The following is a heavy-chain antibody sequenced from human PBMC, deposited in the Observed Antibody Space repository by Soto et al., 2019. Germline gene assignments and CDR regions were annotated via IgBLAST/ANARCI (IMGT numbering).Heavy chain of an antibody. J-gene: IGHJ6*02. CDR3: ARGYDFWSGYLYTYGMDV. D-gene: IGHD3-3*01. Sequence: PGGSLRLSCAASGFTFSSYAMHWVRQAPDKGLEWVAVISYDGSNKNHADTVEGRFTISRYTSKNTQYLQMNSLRAEDTAVYYYARGYDFWSGYLYTYGMDVWGQGTTVTVS. CDR1: GFTFSSYA. CDR2: ISYDGSNK. V-gene: IGHV3-30-3*01.